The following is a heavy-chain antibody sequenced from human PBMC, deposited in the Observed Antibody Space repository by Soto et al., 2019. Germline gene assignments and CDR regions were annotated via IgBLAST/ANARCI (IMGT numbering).Heavy chain of an antibody. CDR1: GCPFSSYA. J-gene: IGHJ6*02. Sequence: SVKVSCKASGCPFSSYAISWVRQAPGQGLEWMGGIIPLFGTANYAQKFQGGVTITADESTGTAYMELSSLRSEDPAVNFCSRVFPGSSWWSGLNYDSYCCYGMDVWGQGTTVTVSS. D-gene: IGHD5-12*01. V-gene: IGHV1-69*13. CDR3: SRVFPGSSWWSGLNYDSYCCYGMDV. CDR2: IIPLFGTA.